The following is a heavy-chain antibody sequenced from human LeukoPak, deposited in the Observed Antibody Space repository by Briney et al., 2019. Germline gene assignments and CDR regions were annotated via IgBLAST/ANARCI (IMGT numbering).Heavy chain of an antibody. CDR3: AKVTGGDMITYGGLDY. CDR2: ITGNGIST. Sequence: GGSLRLSCAASGFTFRNYAMTWVRQAPGKGLEWVSAITGNGISTYYADSVKGRFTISRDNPKNTLYLQMHSLRAEVTAIYYCAKVTGGDMITYGGLDYWGQGTLVTVSS. CDR1: GFTFRNYA. J-gene: IGHJ4*02. V-gene: IGHV3-23*01. D-gene: IGHD3-16*01.